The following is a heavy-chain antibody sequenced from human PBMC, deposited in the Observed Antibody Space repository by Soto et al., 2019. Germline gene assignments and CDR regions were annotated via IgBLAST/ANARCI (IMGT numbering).Heavy chain of an antibody. D-gene: IGHD1-20*01. CDR2: IYNSVNT. CDR3: ASDFNGVLTDMRDPGGMDV. V-gene: IGHV4-59*01. J-gene: IGHJ6*04. Sequence: QVQLQESGPGLVKPSETLSLTCAVSGGSITHYYWAWIRQPPGQGLEWIGYIYNSVNTKYNPSLNGRVMILVDTSKRHLSPNSSPVPAADPAVYYFASDFNGVLTDMRDPGGMDVWGRGNTVTVSS. CDR1: GGSITHYY.